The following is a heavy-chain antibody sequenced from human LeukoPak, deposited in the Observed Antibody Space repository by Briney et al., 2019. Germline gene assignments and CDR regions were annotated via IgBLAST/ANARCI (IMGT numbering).Heavy chain of an antibody. D-gene: IGHD3-22*01. V-gene: IGHV1-18*01. Sequence: GASVKVSCKASGYTFTSYGISWVRQAPGQGLEWMGWISAYNGNTNYAQKLQGRVTMTTDTSTSTAYMELRSLRSDDTAVYYSAVTYYYDSSGYYPQGNWFDPWGQGTLVTVSS. CDR2: ISAYNGNT. CDR1: GYTFTSYG. CDR3: AVTYYYDSSGYYPQGNWFDP. J-gene: IGHJ5*02.